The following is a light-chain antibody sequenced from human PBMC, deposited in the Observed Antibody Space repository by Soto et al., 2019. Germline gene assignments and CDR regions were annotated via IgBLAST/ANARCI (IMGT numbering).Light chain of an antibody. J-gene: IGLJ1*01. CDR3: ATWDDSLSGHYV. CDR1: SSNIGSNY. Sequence: QSVLTQPPSASGTPGQRVTISCSGSSSNIGSNYVCWYQHLPGTAPKLLIYSNNQRPSGVPDRFSGSKSGTSAPLAISGLRSEDEADYYCATWDDSLSGHYVFGTGTKV. CDR2: SNN. V-gene: IGLV1-47*02.